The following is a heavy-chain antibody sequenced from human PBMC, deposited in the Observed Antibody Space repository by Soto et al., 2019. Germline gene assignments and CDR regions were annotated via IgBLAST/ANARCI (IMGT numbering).Heavy chain of an antibody. V-gene: IGHV3-23*01. J-gene: IGHJ4*02. D-gene: IGHD2-15*01. Sequence: GGSLRLSCEASGFTFIAYAMAWVRQAPGKGLEWVSSISYSGAYAFYADSVTGRFTISRDNSKNTLYLQMNSLTAEDTAVYYCAKDLQNFFESRDHHSPFDFWGLGTLVTVSS. CDR1: GFTFIAYA. CDR2: ISYSGAYA. CDR3: AKDLQNFFESRDHHSPFDF.